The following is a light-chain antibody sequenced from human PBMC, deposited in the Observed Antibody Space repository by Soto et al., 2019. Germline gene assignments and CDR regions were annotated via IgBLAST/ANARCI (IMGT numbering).Light chain of an antibody. CDR1: QRISTN. Sequence: EIVMTQSPATLSLSPGESATLSCRASQRISTNLAWYKHKRGQAPRLLFYGASTRATGIPARFSGSGSETEFTLTITTLQSEDFAVYYCQQFNNWPRTLGQGTKVDI. J-gene: IGKJ1*01. V-gene: IGKV3D-15*01. CDR3: QQFNNWPRT. CDR2: GAS.